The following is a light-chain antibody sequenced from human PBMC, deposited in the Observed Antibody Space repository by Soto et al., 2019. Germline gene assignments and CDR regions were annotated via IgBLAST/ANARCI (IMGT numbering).Light chain of an antibody. V-gene: IGKV1-5*01. Sequence: DIQMTQSPSTLSESVGDRFTTTCPAGQSIRSWLAWYQHTPREAPNLLIYDVSSLESGVPSRFSGSGSGTEFTLTISSLQPDDFATYYCQQYNSYWTFGQGTKVDIK. CDR2: DVS. CDR1: QSIRSW. J-gene: IGKJ1*01. CDR3: QQYNSYWT.